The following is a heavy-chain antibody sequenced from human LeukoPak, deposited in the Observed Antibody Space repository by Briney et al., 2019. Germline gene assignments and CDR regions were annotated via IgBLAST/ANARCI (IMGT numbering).Heavy chain of an antibody. J-gene: IGHJ3*02. D-gene: IGHD3-10*01. Sequence: PSETLSLTCTVSGGSISSYYCSCVRQPPGKGLEWIGYIYYSGSTNYNPSLKSRVTISVDTSKNKFSLKLSSVTAADTAVYYCARPLRRGVNDAFDIWGQGTMVTVSS. CDR1: GGSISSYY. CDR3: ARPLRRGVNDAFDI. CDR2: IYYSGST. V-gene: IGHV4-59*08.